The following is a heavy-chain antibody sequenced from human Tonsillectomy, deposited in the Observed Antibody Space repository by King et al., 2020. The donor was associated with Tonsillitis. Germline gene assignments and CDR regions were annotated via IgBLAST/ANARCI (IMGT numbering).Heavy chain of an antibody. D-gene: IGHD5/OR15-5a*01. CDR3: ARDVSPDWYFDF. CDR2: IWYDGSNK. Sequence: QLVQSGGGVVQPGRSLRLSCAASGFSFTSYGMHWVRQAPGKGLEWVAVIWYDGSNKYYADSVKGRFTISRDDSKNTLYLQMNSLSAEDTAVYYCARDVSPDWYFDFWGRGTLVTVSS. J-gene: IGHJ2*01. CDR1: GFSFTSYG. V-gene: IGHV3-33*08.